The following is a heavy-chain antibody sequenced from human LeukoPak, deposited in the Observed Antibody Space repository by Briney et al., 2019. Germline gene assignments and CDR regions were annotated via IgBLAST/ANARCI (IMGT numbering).Heavy chain of an antibody. D-gene: IGHD5-18*01. V-gene: IGHV4-59*12. Sequence: PSETLSLTCSVSAGSITNYYWSWIRQTPGKGLEWIGYIDYSGNTKYNPSLTSRLTISVDTSKNQFSLRLSSVTAADTAVYFCARGQKYRYGYTVTELGSGYFDYWGQETLVTVSS. CDR1: AGSITNYY. CDR2: IDYSGNT. CDR3: ARGQKYRYGYTVTELGSGYFDY. J-gene: IGHJ4*02.